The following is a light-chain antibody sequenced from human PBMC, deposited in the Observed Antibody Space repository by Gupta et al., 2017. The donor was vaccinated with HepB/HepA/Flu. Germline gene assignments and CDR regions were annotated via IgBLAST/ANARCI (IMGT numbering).Light chain of an antibody. Sequence: EIALTQSPATRSLSPGERATLSCRATQSVGTYLAWYQHKPGQAPRLLIYDASNRATGIPARFSGSGSGTDFTLTISGLEPEDFAVYYCQQRSDWPLFTFGPGTRVDIK. J-gene: IGKJ3*01. V-gene: IGKV3-11*01. CDR1: QSVGTY. CDR2: DAS. CDR3: QQRSDWPLFT.